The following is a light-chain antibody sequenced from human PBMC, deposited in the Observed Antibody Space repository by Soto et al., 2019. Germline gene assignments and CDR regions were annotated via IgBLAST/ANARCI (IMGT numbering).Light chain of an antibody. CDR3: QQYETFSGT. CDR2: NAS. J-gene: IGKJ1*01. CDR1: QTISSW. Sequence: IQMTQAPSTCSGSVGDRVTSPCRASQTISSWLAWYQQKPGKAPKLLIYNASALTRGVPSRFSGSGSGTKFTLTIASLQPDDFATYYCQQYETFSGTFGPGTKVDI. V-gene: IGKV1-5*03.